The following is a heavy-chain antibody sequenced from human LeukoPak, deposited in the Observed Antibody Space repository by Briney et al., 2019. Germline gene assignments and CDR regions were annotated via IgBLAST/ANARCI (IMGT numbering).Heavy chain of an antibody. J-gene: IGHJ3*02. V-gene: IGHV1-69*06. CDR1: GGTFSSYI. CDR3: AKLGITMVRGPDAFDI. Sequence: GASVKVSCKASGGTFSSYIISWVRQAPGQGLEWMGGIIPIFGTTNYPQKFQGRVTITADKSTSTAYMDLSSLRSDDTAVYYCAKLGITMVRGPDAFDIWGQGTMVTVSS. D-gene: IGHD3-10*01. CDR2: IIPIFGTT.